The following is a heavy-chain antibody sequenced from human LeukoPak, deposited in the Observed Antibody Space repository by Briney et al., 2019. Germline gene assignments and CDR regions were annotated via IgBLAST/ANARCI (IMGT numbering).Heavy chain of an antibody. D-gene: IGHD1-26*01. J-gene: IGHJ4*02. V-gene: IGHV3-23*01. CDR3: AKDQYSGSPYYFDY. CDR1: GFTFNTYA. Sequence: PGGSLRLSCAASGFTFNTYAMSWVRQAPGKGLEWVSSISENGESTYYADSVKGRFTISRDNSKNTLYLQMNSLRAEDTATYYCAKDQYSGSPYYFDYWGQGTLVTVSS. CDR2: ISENGEST.